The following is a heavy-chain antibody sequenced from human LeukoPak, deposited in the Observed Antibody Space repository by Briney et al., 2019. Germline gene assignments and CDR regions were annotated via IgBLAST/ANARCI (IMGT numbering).Heavy chain of an antibody. D-gene: IGHD6-19*01. V-gene: IGHV1-18*01. J-gene: IGHJ4*02. Sequence: ASVKVSCKASGYTFTSYGISWVRQAHGQGLEWMGWIGANNGNTNYAQKLQGRVTMTTDTSTSTAYMELRSLRSDDTAVYYCAREAVAGTSGYWGQGTLVTVSS. CDR1: GYTFTSYG. CDR2: IGANNGNT. CDR3: AREAVAGTSGY.